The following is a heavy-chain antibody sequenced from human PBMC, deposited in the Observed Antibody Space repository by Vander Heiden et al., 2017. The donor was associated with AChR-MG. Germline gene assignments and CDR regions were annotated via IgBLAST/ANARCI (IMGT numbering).Heavy chain of an antibody. Sequence: QVPLVQSGAEVKKPGSSVKVSCKASGGTFSSYAISWVRQAPGQGLEWMGGIIPIFGTANYAQKFQGRVTITADESTSTAYMELSSLRSEDTAVYYCARGIAARPGYYYYYYMDVWGKGTTVTVSS. V-gene: IGHV1-69*01. D-gene: IGHD6-6*01. CDR1: GGTFSSYA. CDR2: IIPIFGTA. J-gene: IGHJ6*03. CDR3: ARGIAARPGYYYYYYMDV.